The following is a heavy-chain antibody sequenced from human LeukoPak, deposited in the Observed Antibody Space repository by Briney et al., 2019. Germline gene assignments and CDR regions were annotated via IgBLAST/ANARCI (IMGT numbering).Heavy chain of an antibody. D-gene: IGHD3-10*01. Sequence: TSETLSLTCTVSGAPVNFYYMSWIRHSAEKGLEWIGRIYTGGNTNYNPSLKSRVTLSVDTSRNQFSLMLSSVTTADTAVYYCAKESRLGGASGSHHFDYWGQGVLVTVSS. V-gene: IGHV4-4*07. CDR3: AKESRLGGASGSHHFDY. CDR1: GAPVNFYY. J-gene: IGHJ4*02. CDR2: IYTGGNT.